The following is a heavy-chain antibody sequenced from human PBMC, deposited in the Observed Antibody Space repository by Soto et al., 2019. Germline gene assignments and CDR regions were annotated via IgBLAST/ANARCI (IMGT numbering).Heavy chain of an antibody. CDR1: GGSISSGGYS. CDR3: ARDLYYYDSSGYYIGYFQH. J-gene: IGHJ1*01. D-gene: IGHD3-22*01. Sequence: PSETLSLTCAVSGGSISSGGYSWSWIRQPPGKGLEWIGYMYHSGSTNYNPSLKSRVTISVDTSKNQFSLKLSSVTAADTAVYYCARDLYYYDSSGYYIGYFQHWGQGTLVTVSS. V-gene: IGHV4-61*08. CDR2: MYHSGST.